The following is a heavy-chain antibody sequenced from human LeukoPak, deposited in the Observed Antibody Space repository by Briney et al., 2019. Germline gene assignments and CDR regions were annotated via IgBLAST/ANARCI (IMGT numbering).Heavy chain of an antibody. CDR2: ISSSSSTI. V-gene: IGHV3-48*04. D-gene: IGHD3-22*01. Sequence: PGGSLRLSCAASGFTFSSYSMNWVRQAPGKGLEWVPYISSSSSTIYYADSVKGRFTISRDNAKNSLYLQMNSLRAEDTAVYYCARQYDSSGYYHTGVDYWGQGTLVTVSS. J-gene: IGHJ4*02. CDR1: GFTFSSYS. CDR3: ARQYDSSGYYHTGVDY.